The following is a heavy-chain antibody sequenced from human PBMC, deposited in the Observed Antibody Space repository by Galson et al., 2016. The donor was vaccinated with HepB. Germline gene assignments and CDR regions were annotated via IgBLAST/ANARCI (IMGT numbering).Heavy chain of an antibody. J-gene: IGHJ3*02. Sequence: CAISGDSVSSDSATWNWIRQSPSRGLEWLGGTYYRSKWHNDYALSVKSRISINADTSKNQISLQPNSVSPEDTAVYYCARVPLLSVDAVGYDAFDIWGQGTLVTASS. V-gene: IGHV6-1*01. D-gene: IGHD3-22*01. CDR1: GDSVSSDSAT. CDR3: ARVPLLSVDAVGYDAFDI. CDR2: TYYRSKWHN.